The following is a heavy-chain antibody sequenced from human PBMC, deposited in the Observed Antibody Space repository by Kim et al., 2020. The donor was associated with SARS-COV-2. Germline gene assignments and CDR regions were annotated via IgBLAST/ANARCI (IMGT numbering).Heavy chain of an antibody. D-gene: IGHD6-13*01. CDR3: ERGAAAGKVYFDY. Sequence: AEPVKGRFTITRENSKNTLYLQVNSLRAEDTAVYYCERGAAAGKVYFDYWGQGTLVTVSS. J-gene: IGHJ4*02. V-gene: IGHV3-30*07.